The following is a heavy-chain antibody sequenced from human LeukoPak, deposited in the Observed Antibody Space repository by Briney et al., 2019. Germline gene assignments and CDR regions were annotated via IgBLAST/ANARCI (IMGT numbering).Heavy chain of an antibody. CDR2: ISGSNSTI. D-gene: IGHD3-22*01. CDR1: GFTFSTYS. V-gene: IGHV3-48*01. CDR3: ARGSPYFYDTNGYYYAFDF. Sequence: PGGSLRLSCAASGFTFSTYSMNWVRQAPGKGLQWISYISGSNSTIYYAGSVKGRFTISRDNAKNSLYLQMNSLRADDTAVYYCARGSPYFYDTNGYYYAFDFWGQGTMVTVSS. J-gene: IGHJ3*01.